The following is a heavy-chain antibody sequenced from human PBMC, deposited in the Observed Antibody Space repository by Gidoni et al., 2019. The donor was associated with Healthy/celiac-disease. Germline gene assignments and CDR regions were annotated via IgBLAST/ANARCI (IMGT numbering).Heavy chain of an antibody. J-gene: IGHJ4*02. Sequence: EVQLVESGGGLVQPGRSLRLSCAASGFTFDDYAMHWVRQAPGKGLEWVSCISWNSGSIGYADSVKGRFTISRDNTKNSLYLQMNSLRAEDTALYYCAKDSRLYYYDSSGYADYWGQGTLVTVSS. CDR2: ISWNSGSI. CDR3: AKDSRLYYYDSSGYADY. CDR1: GFTFDDYA. V-gene: IGHV3-9*01. D-gene: IGHD3-22*01.